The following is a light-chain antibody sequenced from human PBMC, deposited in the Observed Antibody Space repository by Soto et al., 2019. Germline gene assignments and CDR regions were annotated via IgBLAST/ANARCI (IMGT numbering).Light chain of an antibody. V-gene: IGKV3-20*01. CDR2: GAS. CDR1: STVDSIY. CDR3: QQYGIPLT. J-gene: IGKJ4*01. Sequence: ETVLTQSPGTLSLSPGERASLSCRASSTVDSIYLAWYQQKPGQAPRLLIYGASNRATGIPDRFSGSGSGTDFTLTISRLEPEDFAVYSCQQYGIPLT.